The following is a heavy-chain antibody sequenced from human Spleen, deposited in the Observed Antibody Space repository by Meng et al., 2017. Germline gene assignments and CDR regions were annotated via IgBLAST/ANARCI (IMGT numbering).Heavy chain of an antibody. Sequence: GGSLRLSCAAPGFTFSNAWMTWVRQAPGKGLEWIGRMKSNVDGGTADYAAVVKDRFFISRDDSENAFHLQMNSLRTEDTAIYYCSDHVDYWGHGTLVTVSS. V-gene: IGHV3-15*01. CDR1: GFTFSNAW. CDR3: SDHVDY. D-gene: IGHD1-14*01. CDR2: MKSNVDGGTA. J-gene: IGHJ4*01.